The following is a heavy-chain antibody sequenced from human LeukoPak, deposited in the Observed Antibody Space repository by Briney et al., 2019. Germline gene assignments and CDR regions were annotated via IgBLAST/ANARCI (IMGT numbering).Heavy chain of an antibody. V-gene: IGHV4-59*12. CDR1: GDSISKYY. D-gene: IGHD1-1*01. J-gene: IGHJ4*02. CDR2: IYYTGRM. CDR3: ARDWNRYAY. Sequence: SETLSLTCTVSGDSISKYYWSWIRQPPGKGLEWIGYIYYTGRMNYSPALKSRVTISVDTSKNQFSLYLDSVTAADTAVYYCARDWNRYAYWGQGTLVTVSS.